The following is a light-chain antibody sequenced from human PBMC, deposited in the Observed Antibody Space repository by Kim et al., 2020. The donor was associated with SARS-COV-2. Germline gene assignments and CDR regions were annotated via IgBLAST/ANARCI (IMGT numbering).Light chain of an antibody. CDR3: QQLYSYPRT. CDR1: QVINTY. CDR2: AAS. Sequence: IQLTQSPSSLSASVGDRVTITCRASQVINTYLVWYQQKPGKAPKLLIYAASTLQSGVPSRFSGSGSGTDFTLTIRSLQPEDFATYYCQQLYSYPRTFGQGTKLEI. J-gene: IGKJ2*01. V-gene: IGKV1-9*01.